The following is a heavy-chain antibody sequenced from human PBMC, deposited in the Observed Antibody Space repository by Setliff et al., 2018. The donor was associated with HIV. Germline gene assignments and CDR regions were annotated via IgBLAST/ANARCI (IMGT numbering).Heavy chain of an antibody. CDR2: ISGFNGNT. V-gene: IGHV1-18*01. CDR1: GSSFARYG. J-gene: IGHJ3*02. D-gene: IGHD6-19*01. CDR3: ARVPYRSAWFSGGHDAFDI. Sequence: ASVQVSCKASGSSFARYGLSWVRQAPGQGLEWMGWISGFNGNTKYAQSFQDRVAMTTETATSTAYMEMRSLRFDDTAVYFCARVPYRSAWFSGGHDAFDIWGQGTMVTVSS.